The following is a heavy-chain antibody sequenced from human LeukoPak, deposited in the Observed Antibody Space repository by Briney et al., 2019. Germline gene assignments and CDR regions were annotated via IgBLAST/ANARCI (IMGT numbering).Heavy chain of an antibody. CDR1: GFTFDDYG. CDR3: ARDRSMTHFDY. V-gene: IGHV3-20*04. J-gene: IGHJ4*02. Sequence: GGSLRLSCAASGFTFDDYGMSWVRRAPGKGREWVSGINWNGGSTGYADSVKGRFTISRDNAKNSLYLQMNSLRAEDTALYYCARDRSMTHFDYWGQGTLVTVSS. CDR2: INWNGGST.